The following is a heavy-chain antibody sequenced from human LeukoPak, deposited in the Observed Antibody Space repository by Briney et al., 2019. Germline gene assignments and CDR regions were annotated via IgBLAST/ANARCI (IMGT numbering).Heavy chain of an antibody. CDR1: GFTFSSYE. V-gene: IGHV3-21*01. Sequence: GGSLRLSCAASGFTFSSYEMNWVRQAPGKGLEWVSSISSSSSYIYYADSVKGRFTISRDNAKNSLYLQMNSLRAEDTAVYYCARDIVGTVTLFGEYYFDYWGQGTLVTVSS. D-gene: IGHD3-10*02. CDR2: ISSSSSYI. CDR3: ARDIVGTVTLFGEYYFDY. J-gene: IGHJ4*02.